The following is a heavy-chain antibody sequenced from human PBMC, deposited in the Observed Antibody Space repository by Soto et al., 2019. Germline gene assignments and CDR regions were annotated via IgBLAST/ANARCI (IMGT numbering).Heavy chain of an antibody. J-gene: IGHJ4*02. D-gene: IGHD2-21*02. Sequence: ETLSLTCTVSGVSVYDTRYYWTWIRQPPGKGLEWIGHIDYSGSTNYNPFLKSRVTISVDTSKNQFSLKLSSMTAADTAVYYCARDYGGDIDYWGQGTLVTVSS. CDR1: GVSVYDTRYY. V-gene: IGHV4-61*01. CDR3: ARDYGGDIDY. CDR2: IDYSGST.